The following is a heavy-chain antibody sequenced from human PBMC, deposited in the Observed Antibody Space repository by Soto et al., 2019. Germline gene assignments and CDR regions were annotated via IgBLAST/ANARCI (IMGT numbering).Heavy chain of an antibody. CDR2: IKQDGSEK. V-gene: IGHV3-7*01. CDR3: AREGYYDGSGYYYAYIFDM. Sequence: PGESLKISCVASGFTFSSYWMSWVRQAPGKGLKWVANIKQDGSEKYYVGSVKGRFTISRDNAKNSLYLQMNSLRAEDTAVYYCAREGYYDGSGYYYAYIFDMWGRGTMVTVSS. J-gene: IGHJ3*02. CDR1: GFTFSSYW. D-gene: IGHD3-22*01.